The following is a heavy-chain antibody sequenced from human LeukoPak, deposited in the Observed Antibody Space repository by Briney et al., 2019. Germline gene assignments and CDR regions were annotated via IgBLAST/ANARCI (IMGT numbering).Heavy chain of an antibody. Sequence: SETLSLTCTVSGGSISSYYWSWIRQPPGKGLEWIGYIYYSGSTNYNPSLKSRVTISVDTSKNQFSLKLSSVTAADTAVYYCARIHSGYERLFYYYYYMDVWGKGTTVTISS. CDR3: ARIHSGYERLFYYYYYMDV. D-gene: IGHD5-12*01. V-gene: IGHV4-59*01. CDR1: GGSISSYY. CDR2: IYYSGST. J-gene: IGHJ6*03.